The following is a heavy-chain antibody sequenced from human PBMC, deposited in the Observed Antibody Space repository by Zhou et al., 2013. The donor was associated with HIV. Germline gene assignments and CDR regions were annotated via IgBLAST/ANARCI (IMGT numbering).Heavy chain of an antibody. CDR2: ISSYRGHT. CDR1: GYTFTSYG. Sequence: QVQLVQSGAEVKRPGASVKVSCKASGYTFTSYGISWVRQAPGQGLEWMGWISSYRGHTNYAQKVQGRVSVTTDTSTNTAYMELRSLRSDDTAVYFCARGLSARWIGGGFFYMDVWGKGTTVTVS. V-gene: IGHV1-18*01. J-gene: IGHJ6*03. D-gene: IGHD6-25*01. CDR3: ARGLSARWIGGGFFYMDV.